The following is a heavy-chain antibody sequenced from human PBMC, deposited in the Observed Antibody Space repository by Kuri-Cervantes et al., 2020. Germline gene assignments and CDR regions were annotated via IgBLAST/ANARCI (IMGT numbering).Heavy chain of an antibody. J-gene: IGHJ4*02. CDR3: ARKMGNWGYFDY. D-gene: IGHD7-27*01. CDR1: GFTFSSYG. CDR2: IKQDGSEK. V-gene: IGHV3-7*01. Sequence: GESLKISCAASGFTFSSYGMHWVRQAPGKGLEWVANIKQDGSEKYYVDSVKGRFTISRDNAKNSLYLQMNSLRAEDTAVYYCARKMGNWGYFDYWGQGTLVTVSS.